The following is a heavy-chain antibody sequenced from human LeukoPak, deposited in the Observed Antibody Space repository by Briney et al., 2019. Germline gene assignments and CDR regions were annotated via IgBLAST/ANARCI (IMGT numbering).Heavy chain of an antibody. CDR3: ARDRSGYLTFDS. D-gene: IGHD5-12*01. CDR1: VFIFSTYS. Sequence: QSGGSLRLSCTASVFIFSTYSMNWVRQAPGKGLEWVSYISSSSRTIYYADSVKGRFTISRDNAQNSLSLQMNSLSAEDTAVYYCARDRSGYLTFDSWGQGTLVTVSS. CDR2: ISSSSRTI. V-gene: IGHV3-48*01. J-gene: IGHJ4*02.